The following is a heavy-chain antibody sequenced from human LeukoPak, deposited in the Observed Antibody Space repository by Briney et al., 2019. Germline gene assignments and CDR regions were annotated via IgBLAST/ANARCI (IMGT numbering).Heavy chain of an antibody. Sequence: SETLSLTCAVYGGSFSGYYWSWIRQPPGKGLEWIGEINHSGSTNYNPSLKSRVTISVDTSKNQFSLKLSSVTAADTAVYYCARGPEYYYDSSGYWNYWGQGTLVTVSS. D-gene: IGHD3-22*01. J-gene: IGHJ4*02. V-gene: IGHV4-34*01. CDR2: INHSGST. CDR1: GGSFSGYY. CDR3: ARGPEYYYDSSGYWNY.